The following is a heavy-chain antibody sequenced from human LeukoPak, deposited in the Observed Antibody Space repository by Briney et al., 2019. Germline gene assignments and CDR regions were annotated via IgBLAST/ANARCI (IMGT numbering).Heavy chain of an antibody. CDR2: INTDGSST. D-gene: IGHD2-2*01. CDR1: GFTFSSYW. V-gene: IGHV3-74*01. Sequence: GGSLRLSCAASGFTFSSYWMNWARQAPGKGLVWVSRINTDGSSTSYADSVKGRFTISRDNAKNTLYLQMNSLRAEDTAVYYCARLLGYCSSTSCHDYWGQGTLVTVSS. J-gene: IGHJ4*02. CDR3: ARLLGYCSSTSCHDY.